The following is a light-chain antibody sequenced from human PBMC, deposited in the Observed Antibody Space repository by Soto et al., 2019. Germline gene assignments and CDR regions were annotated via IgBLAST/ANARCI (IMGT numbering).Light chain of an antibody. CDR3: QKFNKWPWT. CDR1: QSVSRNN. Sequence: ETVLTQSACTLSLSPGERATLSWRASQSVSRNNLVWYQQKHGQPPRLVIYDASMRETGVPPRFSGSGYGTEFTLTISNLQSEDFAIYFCQKFNKWPWTFGQGTKVDIK. J-gene: IGKJ1*01. CDR2: DAS. V-gene: IGKV3-15*01.